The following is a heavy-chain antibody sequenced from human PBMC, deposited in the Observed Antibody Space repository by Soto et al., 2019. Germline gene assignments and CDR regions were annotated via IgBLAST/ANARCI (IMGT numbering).Heavy chain of an antibody. CDR2: IGPESGAT. CDR1: GYTFTGHY. CDR3: GRGRSGQIVVFD. V-gene: IGHV1-2*02. Sequence: QVQLVQSGAEVKKPGASVKVSCKASGYTFTGHYIHWVRQAPEQGPEWMGEIGPESGATRYAQKFQGRVTMTRDTSITTVYMELKNLSPDDTAVYYCGRGRSGQIVVFDWGQVTPVTVSS. J-gene: IGHJ4*02. D-gene: IGHD1-26*01.